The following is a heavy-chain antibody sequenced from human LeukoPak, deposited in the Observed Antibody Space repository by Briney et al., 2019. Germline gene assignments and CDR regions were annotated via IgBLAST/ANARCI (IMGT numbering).Heavy chain of an antibody. CDR1: GFTFDDYA. J-gene: IGHJ4*02. CDR2: IGWNSGGI. CDR3: VKVTAAGFVDH. V-gene: IGHV3-9*01. Sequence: GRSLRLSCAASGFTFDDYAMHWVRQAPGKGLEWVSGIGWNSGGIVYADSVKGRFTISRDNAKNSLYLQMNSLGAEDTALYYCVKVTAAGFVDHWGQGTLVTASS. D-gene: IGHD6-13*01.